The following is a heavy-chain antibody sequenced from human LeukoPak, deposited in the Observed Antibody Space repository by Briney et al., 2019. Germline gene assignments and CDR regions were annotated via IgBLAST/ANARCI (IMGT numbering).Heavy chain of an antibody. Sequence: PGGSLRLSCAASGFTFSSYSMNWVRQAPGKGLEWVSSISSSSKYIYDADSEKGRFTVSRDNAKNSLYLQMNSLRAEDTAVYYCARDYLYCGGDCFVDDWGQGTLVTVSS. J-gene: IGHJ4*02. CDR1: GFTFSSYS. D-gene: IGHD2-21*02. CDR3: ARDYLYCGGDCFVDD. CDR2: ISSSSKYI. V-gene: IGHV3-21*01.